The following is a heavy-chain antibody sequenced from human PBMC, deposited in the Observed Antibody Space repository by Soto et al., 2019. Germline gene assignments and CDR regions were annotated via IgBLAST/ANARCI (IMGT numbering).Heavy chain of an antibody. CDR1: GGSVSSGSYY. Sequence: PSETLSLTCTVSGGSVSSGSYYWSWIRQPPGKGLEWIGYIYYSGSTNYNPSLKTRVTISVDTSKNQFSLKLSSVTAADTAVYYCARGMYYDFWSGYYSPGYYYYGMDVWGQGTTVTVSS. CDR3: ARGMYYDFWSGYYSPGYYYYGMDV. V-gene: IGHV4-61*01. J-gene: IGHJ6*02. CDR2: IYYSGST. D-gene: IGHD3-3*01.